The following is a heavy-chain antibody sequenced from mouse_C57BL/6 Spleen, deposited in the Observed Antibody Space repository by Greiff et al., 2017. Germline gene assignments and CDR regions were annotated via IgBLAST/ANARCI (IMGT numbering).Heavy chain of an antibody. D-gene: IGHD1-1*01. J-gene: IGHJ1*03. V-gene: IGHV1-59*01. CDR1: GYTFTSYW. CDR2: IDPSDSYT. CDR3: ARDYGSSYWYFDV. Sequence: QVQLQQPGAELVRPGTSVKLSCKASGYTFTSYWMHWVKQRPGQGLEWIGVIDPSDSYTNYNQKFKGKATLTVDTSSSTAYMQRSSLTSEDSAVYDCARDYGSSYWYFDVWGTGTTVTVSS.